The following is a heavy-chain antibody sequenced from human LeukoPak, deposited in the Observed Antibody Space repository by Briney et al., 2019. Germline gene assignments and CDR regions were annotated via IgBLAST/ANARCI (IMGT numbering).Heavy chain of an antibody. D-gene: IGHD6-13*01. CDR1: GFTFSSYW. CDR3: TTDVASSSWYPLDY. V-gene: IGHV3-7*01. Sequence: GGSLRLSCAASGFTFSSYWMSWVRQAPGKGLEWVANIKQDGSEKYYVDSVKGRFTISRDNAKNSLYLQMNSLRAEDTAVYYCTTDVASSSWYPLDYWGQGTLVTVSS. CDR2: IKQDGSEK. J-gene: IGHJ4*02.